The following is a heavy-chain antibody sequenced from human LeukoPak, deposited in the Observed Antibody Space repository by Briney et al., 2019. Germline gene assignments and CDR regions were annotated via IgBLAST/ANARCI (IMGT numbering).Heavy chain of an antibody. J-gene: IGHJ4*02. Sequence: GGSLRLSFAASGFXFTAYIINWVRQAPGKGRDGVAFIRSSSGAINYADSVKGRFTVSREKAKKSVYLQLNSMRDEDTAIYYCARGEASAVLDYWGQGTRVTVSS. D-gene: IGHD2-21*02. V-gene: IGHV3-48*02. CDR3: ARGEASAVLDY. CDR2: IRSSSGAI. CDR1: GFXFTAYI.